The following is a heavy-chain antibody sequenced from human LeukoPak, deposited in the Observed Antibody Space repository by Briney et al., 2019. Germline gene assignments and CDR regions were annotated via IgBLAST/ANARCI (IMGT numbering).Heavy chain of an antibody. CDR2: IYYSGST. CDR1: GGSVSSGSYY. CDR3: SGQVSYYYGMDV. J-gene: IGHJ6*04. V-gene: IGHV4-61*01. Sequence: PSETLSLTCTVSGGSVSSGSYYWSWIRQPPVKGLEWIGYIYYSGSTNYNPSLKSRVTISVDTSKNQFSLKLSSVTAADTAVYYCSGQVSYYYGMDVWGKGTTVTVSS.